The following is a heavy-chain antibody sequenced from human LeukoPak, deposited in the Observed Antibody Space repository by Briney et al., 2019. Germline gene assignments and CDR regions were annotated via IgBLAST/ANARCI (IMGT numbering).Heavy chain of an antibody. J-gene: IGHJ4*02. D-gene: IGHD5-12*01. CDR3: ARAVGTIMDY. CDR2: MNPNSGTN. Sequence: ASVTVSCKASGYTFTRYDINGVRQATGQGLEWMGWMNPNSGTNGYAPKFQGRVTMTRNTSKRTAYMELTSLGSDDTAVYYCARAVGTIMDYWGQGTLVTVSS. V-gene: IGHV1-8*01. CDR1: GYTFTRYD.